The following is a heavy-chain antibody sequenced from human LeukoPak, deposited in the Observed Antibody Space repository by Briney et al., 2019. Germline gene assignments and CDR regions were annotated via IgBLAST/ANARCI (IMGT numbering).Heavy chain of an antibody. V-gene: IGHV4-31*03. CDR1: GGSISSSNYY. J-gene: IGHJ4*02. CDR2: IYHYSGTT. CDR3: ARVGPPADFGVVPPAYYFDY. Sequence: PSETPSLTCTVSGGSISSSNYYWGWIRQHPGKGLEWIGYIYHYSGTTHYNPSLKSRVTISVDTSKNQFSLNLSSVTAADTAVYYCARVGPPADFGVVPPAYYFDYWGQGTLVTVSS. D-gene: IGHD3-3*01.